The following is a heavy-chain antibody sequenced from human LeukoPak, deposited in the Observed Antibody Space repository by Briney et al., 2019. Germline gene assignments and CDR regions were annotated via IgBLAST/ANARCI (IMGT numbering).Heavy chain of an antibody. J-gene: IGHJ4*02. D-gene: IGHD3-22*01. CDR2: ISYDGSNK. CDR1: GFTFSSYA. Sequence: GGSLRLSCAASGFTFSSYAMHWVRQAPGKGLEWVAVISYDGSNKYYADSVKGRFTISRDNSKNTLYLQMNSLRAEDTAVYYCARDPAIVVVITGTFDHWGQGTLVTVSS. CDR3: ARDPAIVVVITGTFDH. V-gene: IGHV3-30-3*01.